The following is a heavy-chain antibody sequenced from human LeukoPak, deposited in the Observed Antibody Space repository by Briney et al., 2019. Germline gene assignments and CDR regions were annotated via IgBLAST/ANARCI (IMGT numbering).Heavy chain of an antibody. Sequence: PSETLSLTCTVSGGSVSSANYYWAWIRQPPGKGLEWIPSIYYSGHTYYNPSLKSPVSTSVDTSKNQFFLHLSSVTAADTAVYYCASSRNGAVPDYWGQGTLVTVSS. CDR3: ASSRNGAVPDY. CDR1: GGSVSSANYY. J-gene: IGHJ4*02. D-gene: IGHD6-19*01. V-gene: IGHV4-39*01. CDR2: IYYSGHT.